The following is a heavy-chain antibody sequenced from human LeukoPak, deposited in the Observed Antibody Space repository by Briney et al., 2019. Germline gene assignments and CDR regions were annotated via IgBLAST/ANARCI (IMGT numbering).Heavy chain of an antibody. CDR1: GHDFPDYW. CDR3: ARQQQFCSGGNCYSLNAFDL. Sequence: GESLKISCRASGHDFPDYWIGWVRQMPGKGLEWMGIIFPRDSNTVYGPSFQGQVTISVDTSISTAYLQWSSLKASDTAIYYCARQQQFCSGGNCYSLNAFDLWGQGTVVTVSS. J-gene: IGHJ3*01. D-gene: IGHD2-15*01. V-gene: IGHV5-51*01. CDR2: IFPRDSNT.